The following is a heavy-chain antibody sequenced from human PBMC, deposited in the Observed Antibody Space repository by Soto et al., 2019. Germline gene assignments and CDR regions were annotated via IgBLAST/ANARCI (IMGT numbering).Heavy chain of an antibody. J-gene: IGHJ4*02. CDR3: AKTGGLGGGWYEDY. CDR2: ISGSGGST. V-gene: IGHV3-23*01. D-gene: IGHD6-19*01. Sequence: EVQLLESGGGLVQPGGSLRLSCAASGFTFSSYAMSWVRQAPGKGLEWVSAISGSGGSTYYADSVKGRFTISRDNSKNTLYLQMNSLSAEGTVVYYCAKTGGLGGGWYEDYWGQGTLVTVSS. CDR1: GFTFSSYA.